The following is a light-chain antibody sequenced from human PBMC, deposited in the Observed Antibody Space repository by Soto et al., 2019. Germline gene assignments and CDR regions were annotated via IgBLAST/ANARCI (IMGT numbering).Light chain of an antibody. CDR2: DAS. CDR3: QQRSSWPPVT. J-gene: IGKJ5*01. V-gene: IGKV3-11*01. Sequence: ERVLTQSPATLSLFPGERATLSCRASQSVSSNLAWYQQKPGQAPRLLIYDASNRATGIPARFGGSGSGTDFTLTISSLEPEDFAVYYCQQRSSWPPVTFGQGTRLEIK. CDR1: QSVSSN.